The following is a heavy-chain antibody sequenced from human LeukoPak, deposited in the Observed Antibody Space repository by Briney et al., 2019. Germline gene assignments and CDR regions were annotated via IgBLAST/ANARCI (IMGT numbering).Heavy chain of an antibody. CDR1: GFTFSTYG. CDR3: ARIACTGGNCKPYYYYGLDV. V-gene: IGHV3-33*01. CDR2: IWYDGSIK. J-gene: IGHJ6*02. D-gene: IGHD2-8*02. Sequence: GGSLRLSCAASGFTFSTYGMHWVRQARGKGLEWVAVIWYDGSIKYYADSVKGRFTFSRDNSKSTMYLQMNSLRAEDTAVYYCARIACTGGNCKPYYYYGLDVWGQGTTVTVSS.